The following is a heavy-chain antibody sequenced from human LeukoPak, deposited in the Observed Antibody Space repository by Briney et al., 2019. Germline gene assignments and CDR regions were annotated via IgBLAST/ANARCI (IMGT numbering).Heavy chain of an antibody. Sequence: GESLKISCKGSGYSFTSYWIGWVRQMPGKGLEWMGIIYPGDSDTRYSPSFQGQVTISADKSISTAYLQWSSLKASDTAIYYCARGYCGGGSCYLNFDYWGQGTLVTVSS. V-gene: IGHV5-51*01. CDR1: GYSFTSYW. D-gene: IGHD2-15*01. CDR3: ARGYCGGGSCYLNFDY. CDR2: IYPGDSDT. J-gene: IGHJ4*02.